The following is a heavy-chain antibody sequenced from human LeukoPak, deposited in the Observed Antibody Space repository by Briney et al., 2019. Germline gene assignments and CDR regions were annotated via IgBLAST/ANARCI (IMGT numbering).Heavy chain of an antibody. Sequence: SQTLSLTCTVSGGSISSGGYYWSWIRQHPGKGLEWIGYIYYSGSTYYNPSLKSRVTISVDTSKNQFSLKLSSVTAADTAVYYCARDSGDTSYYYYGMDVWGQGTTVTVSS. CDR1: GGSISSGGYY. CDR3: ARDSGDTSYYYYGMDV. V-gene: IGHV4-31*03. D-gene: IGHD4-17*01. CDR2: IYYSGST. J-gene: IGHJ6*02.